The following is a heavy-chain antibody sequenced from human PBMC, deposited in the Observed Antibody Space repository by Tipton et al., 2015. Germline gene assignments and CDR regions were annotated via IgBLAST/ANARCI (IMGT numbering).Heavy chain of an antibody. CDR2: INHSGGT. V-gene: IGHV4-38-2*02. J-gene: IGHJ6*02. CDR3: ARDLEHGMDV. Sequence: TLSLTCAVSAYSISSDYYWGWIRQPPGKGLEWIGEINHSGGTKYNPSLKSRVTISAGTSKNQFSLTLNSVAAADTAVYYCARDLEHGMDVWGHGTTVTVSS. D-gene: IGHD5-24*01. CDR1: AYSISSDYY.